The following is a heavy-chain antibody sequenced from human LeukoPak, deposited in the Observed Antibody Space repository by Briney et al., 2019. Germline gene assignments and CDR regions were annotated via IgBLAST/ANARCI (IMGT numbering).Heavy chain of an antibody. J-gene: IGHJ6*03. V-gene: IGHV3-30*02. CDR2: IRYDGSNK. D-gene: IGHD1-26*01. CDR1: GFTFSSYG. CDR3: AKDGMGATFYYYYYMDV. Sequence: PGGSLRLSCAASGFTFSSYGMHWVRQAPGKGLEGVAFIRYDGSNKYYADSVKGRFTISRDNSKNTLYLQMNSLRAEDTAVYYCAKDGMGATFYYYYYMDVWGKGTTVTISS.